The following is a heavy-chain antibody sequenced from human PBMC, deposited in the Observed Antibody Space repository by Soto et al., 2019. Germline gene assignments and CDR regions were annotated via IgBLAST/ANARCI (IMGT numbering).Heavy chain of an antibody. CDR2: INHSGSP. Sequence: SETLSLTSTVYGGSFGCYYWSWIRQKPGKGLEWIGEINHSGSPNYNPSLKSRVTISVDTSKNQFALKLSSVTAADTAVYYCARGGDHTIFGVVIMPRRDDYYYYYMDVWGKGTTVTVSS. J-gene: IGHJ6*03. D-gene: IGHD3-3*01. V-gene: IGHV4-34*01. CDR1: GGSFGCYY. CDR3: ARGGDHTIFGVVIMPRRDDYYYYYMDV.